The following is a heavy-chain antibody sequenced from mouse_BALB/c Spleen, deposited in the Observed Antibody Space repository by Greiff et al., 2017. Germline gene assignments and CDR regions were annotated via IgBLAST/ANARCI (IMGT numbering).Heavy chain of an antibody. CDR2: ISSGGSYT. J-gene: IGHJ2*01. Sequence: EVMLVESGGDLVKPGGSLKLSCAASGFTFSSYGMSWVRQTPDKRLEWVATISSGGSYTYYPDSVKGRFTISRDNAKNTLYLQMSSLKSEDTAMYYCARRPLYYYGSSSFDYWGQGTTLTVSS. D-gene: IGHD1-1*01. CDR1: GFTFSSYG. V-gene: IGHV5-6*02. CDR3: ARRPLYYYGSSSFDY.